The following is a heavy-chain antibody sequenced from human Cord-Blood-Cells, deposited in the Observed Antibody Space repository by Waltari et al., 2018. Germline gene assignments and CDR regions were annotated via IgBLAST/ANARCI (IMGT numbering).Heavy chain of an antibody. CDR2: ISGSGGST. J-gene: IGHJ4*02. CDR1: GFNFSRYA. CDR3: AKVGSGYDYY. D-gene: IGHD5-12*01. Sequence: EVQLLESGGGLVQSGGALRLSCAASGFNFSRYAWSWVRQAPGKGLEWVSTISGSGGSTYYADSVKGRFTISRDNSKNTLYLQMNSLRAEDTAVYYCAKVGSGYDYYWGQGTLVTVSS. V-gene: IGHV3-23*01.